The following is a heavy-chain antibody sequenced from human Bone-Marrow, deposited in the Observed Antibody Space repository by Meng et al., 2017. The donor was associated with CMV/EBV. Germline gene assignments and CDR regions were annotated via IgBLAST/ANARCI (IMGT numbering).Heavy chain of an antibody. V-gene: IGHV3-9*01. D-gene: IGHD2-2*01. J-gene: IGHJ3*02. Sequence: SLKISCAASGFTFDDYAMHWVRQAPGKGLEWVSGISWNSGSIGYADSVKGRFTISRDNAKNSLYLQMNSLRAEDTALYYCAKGTAALAYGAFDIWGQGTMVTVSS. CDR1: GFTFDDYA. CDR2: ISWNSGSI. CDR3: AKGTAALAYGAFDI.